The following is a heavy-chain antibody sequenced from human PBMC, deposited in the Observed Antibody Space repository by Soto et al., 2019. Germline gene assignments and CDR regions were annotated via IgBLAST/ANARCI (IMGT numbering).Heavy chain of an antibody. J-gene: IGHJ6*02. CDR2: ISGSGGST. V-gene: IGHV3-23*01. D-gene: IGHD6-13*01. CDR1: GFTFSSYA. CDR3: AKDLAAAEDRLYYYYCMDV. Sequence: GGSLRLSCAASGFTFSSYAMSWVRQAPGKGLEWVSAISGSGGSTYYAHSVKGRFTTSRDNSKNTLYLQMNSLSAEDTAVYYCAKDLAAAEDRLYYYYCMDVWGQGTTVTVSS.